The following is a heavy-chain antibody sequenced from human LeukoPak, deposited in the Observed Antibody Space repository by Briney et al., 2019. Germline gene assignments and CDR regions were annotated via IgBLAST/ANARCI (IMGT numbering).Heavy chain of an antibody. D-gene: IGHD1-26*01. Sequence: SETLSLTCAVYGGSFSGYYWSWIRQPPGKGLEWIGEINHSGSTNYNPSLKSRVTISVDTSKNQFSLKLSSVTAADTAVYYFARSSPWDNWFDPWGQGTLVTVSS. V-gene: IGHV4-34*01. CDR2: INHSGST. J-gene: IGHJ5*02. CDR3: ARSSPWDNWFDP. CDR1: GGSFSGYY.